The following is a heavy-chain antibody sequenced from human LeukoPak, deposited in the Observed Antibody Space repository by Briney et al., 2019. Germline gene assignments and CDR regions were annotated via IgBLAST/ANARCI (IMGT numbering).Heavy chain of an antibody. CDR1: GDSISNYY. V-gene: IGHV4-4*07. Sequence: PSETLSLTCTVSGDSISNYYWNWIRQPAGKGLEWIGRLSSSGSTNYNPSLKSRVTISVDKSKNQVSLKLHSVTAADTAVYYCARGVVPAEINYYYYYMDVWGKGTTVTVSS. CDR2: LSSSGST. J-gene: IGHJ6*03. D-gene: IGHD2-2*01. CDR3: ARGVVPAEINYYYYYMDV.